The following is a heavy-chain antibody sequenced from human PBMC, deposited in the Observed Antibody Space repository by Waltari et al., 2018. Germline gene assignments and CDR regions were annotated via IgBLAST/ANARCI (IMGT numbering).Heavy chain of an antibody. CDR3: ARSITIFGVVTLGNYYYYGMDV. J-gene: IGHJ6*02. CDR2: IIPIFGTA. Sequence: QVQLVQSGAEVKKPGSSVKVSCKASVGTFSSYAISWVRQAPGQGLEWMGGIIPIFGTANYAQKFQGRVTITADESTSTAYMELSSLRSEDTAVYYCARSITIFGVVTLGNYYYYGMDVWGQGTTVTVSS. V-gene: IGHV1-69*13. CDR1: VGTFSSYA. D-gene: IGHD3-3*01.